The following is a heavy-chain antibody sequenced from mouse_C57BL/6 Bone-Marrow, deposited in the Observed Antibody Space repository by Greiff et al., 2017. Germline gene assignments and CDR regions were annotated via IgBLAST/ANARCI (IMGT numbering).Heavy chain of an antibody. CDR3: ARDEFITVPYYYAMDD. Sequence: QVQLQQSGAELARPGASVKLSCKASGYTFTSYGISWVKQRTGQGLEWIGEIYPRSGNTYYNEKFKGKATLTADKSSSTAYMELRSLTSEDSAVYFCARDEFITVPYYYAMDDWGQGTSVTVSS. J-gene: IGHJ4*01. D-gene: IGHD1-1*01. CDR2: IYPRSGNT. CDR1: GYTFTSYG. V-gene: IGHV1-81*01.